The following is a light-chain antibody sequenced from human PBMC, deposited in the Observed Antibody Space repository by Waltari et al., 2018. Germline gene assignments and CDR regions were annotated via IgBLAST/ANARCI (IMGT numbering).Light chain of an antibody. J-gene: IGKJ5*01. CDR2: GAS. CDR3: QQYNNWPPVT. CDR1: QSVSSN. Sequence: EIVMTQSPATLSVSPGERATLSCRASQSVSSNLAWYQQKPGQAPRHLIYGASTRATGTPARFSGSGSGTEFTLTISSLQSEDFAVYYCQQYNNWPPVTFGQGTRLEIK. V-gene: IGKV3-15*01.